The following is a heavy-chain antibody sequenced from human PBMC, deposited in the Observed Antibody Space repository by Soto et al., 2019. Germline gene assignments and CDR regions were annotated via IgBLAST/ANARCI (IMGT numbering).Heavy chain of an antibody. CDR1: GGSFSGYY. D-gene: IGHD4-17*01. Sequence: QVQLQQWGAGLLKPSETLSLTCAVYGGSFSGYYWSWIRQPPGKGLEWIGEINHSGSTNYNPSLKSRLTISVDTSKNQFSLQLSSVTAADTAVYYCARTPLREGAFDIWGQGTMVTVSS. V-gene: IGHV4-34*01. CDR3: ARTPLREGAFDI. J-gene: IGHJ3*02. CDR2: INHSGST.